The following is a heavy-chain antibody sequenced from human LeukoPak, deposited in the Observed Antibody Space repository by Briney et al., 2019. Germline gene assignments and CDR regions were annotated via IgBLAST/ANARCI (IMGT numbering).Heavy chain of an antibody. J-gene: IGHJ3*02. V-gene: IGHV6-1*01. CDR2: TYYRSKWYN. D-gene: IGHD3-10*01. CDR3: ARDGYYGSGLDAFDI. Sequence: SQTLSLTCAVSGDTFCSNSAAWNWIRQSPSRGLEWLVRTYYRSKWYNDYAVSVKSRITINPDTSKNQFSLQLNSVTPEDTAVYYCARDGYYGSGLDAFDIWGQGTMVTVSS. CDR1: GDTFCSNSAA.